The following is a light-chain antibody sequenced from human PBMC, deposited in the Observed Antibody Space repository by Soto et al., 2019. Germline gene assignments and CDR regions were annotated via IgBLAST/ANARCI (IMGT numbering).Light chain of an antibody. Sequence: QSALTQPASVSGSPGQSITISCTGTSSDVGGYKFVSWYQQHPGKAPKFIIYDVSIRPSGVSNRFSGSKSGNTASLTVSGLQAEDEADYYCSSYTGTNNFGVFGPGTKVTVL. CDR3: SSYTGTNNFGV. CDR1: SSDVGGYKF. V-gene: IGLV2-14*01. J-gene: IGLJ1*01. CDR2: DVS.